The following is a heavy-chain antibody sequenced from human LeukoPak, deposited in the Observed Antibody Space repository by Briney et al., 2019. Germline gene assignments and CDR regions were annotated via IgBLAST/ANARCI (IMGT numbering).Heavy chain of an antibody. J-gene: IGHJ4*02. Sequence: PSETLSLTCAVYGGSFSGYYWSWIRQPPGKGLEWIGEINHSGSTNYNPSLKSRVTISVDTSKNQFSLKLSSVTAADTALYYCARRSMARANDSWGQGTLVTVSS. CDR3: ARRSMARANDS. CDR1: GGSFSGYY. V-gene: IGHV4-34*01. D-gene: IGHD5-24*01. CDR2: INHSGST.